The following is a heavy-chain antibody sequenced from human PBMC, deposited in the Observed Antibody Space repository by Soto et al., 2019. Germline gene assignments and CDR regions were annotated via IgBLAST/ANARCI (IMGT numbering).Heavy chain of an antibody. D-gene: IGHD1-20*01. V-gene: IGHV4-39*01. Sequence: SETLSLTCTVSGGSISSGGYYWSWIRQHPGKGLEWIGSVFYTGFTSYNPSLESRVSVSVDTSKNQFSLKVSAVTAADTAVYYCASSQKGYNWNYFDHWGQGALVTVSS. CDR3: ASSQKGYNWNYFDH. J-gene: IGHJ4*02. CDR2: VFYTGFT. CDR1: GGSISSGGYY.